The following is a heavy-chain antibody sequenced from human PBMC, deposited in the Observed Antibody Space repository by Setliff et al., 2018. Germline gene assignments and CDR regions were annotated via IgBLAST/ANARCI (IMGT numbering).Heavy chain of an antibody. J-gene: IGHJ4*02. V-gene: IGHV4-39*07. CDR3: ARGRNVAARLLDS. Sequence: SETLSLTCTVSGDSISRSTHYWAWIRQPPGKGLEWIGNIYKSGITYYNPSLKSRVNISVDTSKNHFSLKLTSVTAADTAMYYCARGRNVAARLLDSWGQGTLVTVSS. D-gene: IGHD6-6*01. CDR1: GDSISRSTHY. CDR2: IYKSGIT.